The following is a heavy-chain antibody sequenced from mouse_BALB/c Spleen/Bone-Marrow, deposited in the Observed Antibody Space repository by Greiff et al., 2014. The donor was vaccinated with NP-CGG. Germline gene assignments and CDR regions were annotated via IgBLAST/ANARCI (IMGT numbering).Heavy chain of an antibody. V-gene: IGHV1S81*02. CDR1: GYTFTSYY. D-gene: IGHD3-3*01. CDR2: INPSNGDT. Sequence: QVQLQQSGAELVKPGASVKLSCKSSGYTFTSYYMYWVKQRPGQGLEWIGGINPSNGDTNFNENFKSKATLTVDKSSSTAYMQLSSLTSEDSAVYYSTREGTFFAYWGQGTLVTVSA. J-gene: IGHJ3*01. CDR3: TREGTFFAY.